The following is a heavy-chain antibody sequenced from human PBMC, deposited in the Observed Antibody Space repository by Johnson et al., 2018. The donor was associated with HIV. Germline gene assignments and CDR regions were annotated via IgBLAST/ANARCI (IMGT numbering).Heavy chain of an antibody. CDR1: GFTFSSYT. CDR3: AKVLRDGYLPDAFDI. V-gene: IGHV3-48*04. Sequence: MQLVESGGGVVQPGRSLRLSCAASGFTFSSYTIHWVRQAPGKGLEWVSYISSSGSTIYYADSVKGRFTISRDNARNSLFLQMNSLRAEDTAVYYCAKVLRDGYLPDAFDIWGQGTMVTVSS. D-gene: IGHD5-24*01. J-gene: IGHJ3*02. CDR2: ISSSGSTI.